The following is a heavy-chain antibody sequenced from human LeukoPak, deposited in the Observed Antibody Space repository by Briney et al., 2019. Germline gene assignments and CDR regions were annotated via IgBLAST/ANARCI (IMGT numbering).Heavy chain of an antibody. J-gene: IGHJ4*02. D-gene: IGHD2-2*01. CDR1: GFTFNSYW. V-gene: IGHV3-74*01. CDR2: INPDGSWT. CDR3: ARSRYCSSTSCYGFLDY. Sequence: GGSLRLSCAASGFTFNSYWMVWFRQAPGKGLVWVSCINPDGSWTLHADSVKGRFTISRDNSKNTLYLQMNSLRAEDTAVYYCARSRYCSSTSCYGFLDYWGQGTLVTVSS.